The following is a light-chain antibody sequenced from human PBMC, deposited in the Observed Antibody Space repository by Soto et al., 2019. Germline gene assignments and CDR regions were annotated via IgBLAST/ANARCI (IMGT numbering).Light chain of an antibody. V-gene: IGKV3-20*01. CDR1: QCVCRNY. J-gene: IGKJ1*01. CDR3: QQYDNGPQT. Sequence: EIVLTQSPGTLSLSPGERATLSCRASQCVCRNYLAWYQQKPGQAPRLLIHRISTRATGIPDRLSGSGSATDFTLTISRLEPEDFAVYYCQQYDNGPQTFGQGTRVEIK. CDR2: RIS.